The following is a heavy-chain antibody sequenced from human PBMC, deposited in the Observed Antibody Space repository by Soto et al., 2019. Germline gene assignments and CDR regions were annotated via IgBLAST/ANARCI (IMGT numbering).Heavy chain of an antibody. D-gene: IGHD2-8*02. Sequence: DVQLLESGGHWVQPGGSLRLSCSASGFTLSSYAMSWVRQAPGKGLEWVSSISAGGDMTYNSDSVRGRFTISRDNSNNALFCKIPNRRTEDTALYYCARGDRGVPGPPASYYYSGWDVGAKGPRSSS. CDR3: ARGDRGVPGPPASYYYSGWDV. CDR2: ISAGGDMT. CDR1: GFTLSSYA. J-gene: IGHJ6*02. V-gene: IGHV3-23*01.